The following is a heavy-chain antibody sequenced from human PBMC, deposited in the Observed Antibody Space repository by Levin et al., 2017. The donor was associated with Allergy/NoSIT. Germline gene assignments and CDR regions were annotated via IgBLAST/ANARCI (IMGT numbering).Heavy chain of an antibody. D-gene: IGHD1-26*01. J-gene: IGHJ4*02. CDR1: GGSISSYY. CDR2: IYYSGST. CDR3: ARVGYGLGGPGSFDY. V-gene: IGHV4-59*01. Sequence: SQTLSLTCTVSGGSISSYYWSWIRQPPGKGLEWIGYIYYSGSTNYNPSLKSRVTISVDTSKNQFSLKLSSVTAADTAVYYCARVGYGLGGPGSFDYWGQGTLVTVSS.